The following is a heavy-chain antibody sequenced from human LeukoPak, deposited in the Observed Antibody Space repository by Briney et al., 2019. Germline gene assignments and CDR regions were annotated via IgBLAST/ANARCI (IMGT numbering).Heavy chain of an antibody. CDR3: ARDLRLDF. V-gene: IGHV3-30-3*01. Sequence: GGSLRLSCAASGFTLSSYAMHWVRQARGKGLEWVAVISYDGSNKYYADSVKGRFTISRDNAKNSLYLQMNSLRAEDTAVYYCARDLRLDFWGQGTLVTVSS. CDR1: GFTLSSYA. J-gene: IGHJ4*02. CDR2: ISYDGSNK.